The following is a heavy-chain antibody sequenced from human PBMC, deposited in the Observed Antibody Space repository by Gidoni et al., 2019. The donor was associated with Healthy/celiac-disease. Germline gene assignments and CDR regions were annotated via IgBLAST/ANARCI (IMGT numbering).Heavy chain of an antibody. CDR1: GYTFPRHY. V-gene: IGHV1-46*03. D-gene: IGHD3-22*01. CDR2: INPSGGST. J-gene: IGHJ4*02. Sequence: QVQLVQSGAEVKKPGASVKVSCKASGYTFPRHYLHLVRQAPGQGLEWMGIINPSGGSTSYAQKFQGRVTMTRDTSTSTVYMELSSLRSEDTAVYYCARGAIVAGVVVLQFDYWGQGTLVTVSS. CDR3: ARGAIVAGVVVLQFDY.